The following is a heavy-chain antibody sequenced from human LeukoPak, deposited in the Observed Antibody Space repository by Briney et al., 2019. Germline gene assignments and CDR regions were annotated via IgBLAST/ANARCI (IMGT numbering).Heavy chain of an antibody. Sequence: SGGSLRLSCAASGFTFSSYAMSWVRQAPGKGLGWVSAINGGGSTYYADSVKGRFTISRDNSKNTLYLQMNSLRAEDTAVYYCARIIGTPPKDYFDYWGQGTLVTVSS. CDR2: INGGGST. CDR3: ARIIGTPPKDYFDY. D-gene: IGHD1-20*01. V-gene: IGHV3-23*01. J-gene: IGHJ4*02. CDR1: GFTFSSYA.